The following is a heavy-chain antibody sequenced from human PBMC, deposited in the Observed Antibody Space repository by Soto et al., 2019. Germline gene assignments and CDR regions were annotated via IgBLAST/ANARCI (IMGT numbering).Heavy chain of an antibody. CDR2: INAGNGNT. Sequence: ASVKVSCKASGYTFTSYAMHWVRQAPGQRLEWMGWINAGNGNTKYSQKFQGRVTITRDTSASTAYMELSSLRSEDTAVYYCARDRSDIVLVPAAIGYYGMDVWGQGTTVTVS. J-gene: IGHJ6*02. CDR3: ARDRSDIVLVPAAIGYYGMDV. D-gene: IGHD2-2*02. V-gene: IGHV1-3*01. CDR1: GYTFTSYA.